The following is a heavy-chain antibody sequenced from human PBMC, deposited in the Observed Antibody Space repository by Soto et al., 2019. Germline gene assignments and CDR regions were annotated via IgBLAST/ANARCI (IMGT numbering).Heavy chain of an antibody. D-gene: IGHD5-12*01. CDR3: AKNTGGRYSGYDPNDY. V-gene: IGHV3-23*01. CDR1: GFTFSSYA. J-gene: IGHJ4*02. Sequence: GGSLRLSCAASGFTFSSYAMSGVRQAPGKGLEWVSAISGSGGSTYYADSVKGRFTISRDNSKNTLYLQMNSLRAEDTAVYYCAKNTGGRYSGYDPNDYWGQGTLVTVSS. CDR2: ISGSGGST.